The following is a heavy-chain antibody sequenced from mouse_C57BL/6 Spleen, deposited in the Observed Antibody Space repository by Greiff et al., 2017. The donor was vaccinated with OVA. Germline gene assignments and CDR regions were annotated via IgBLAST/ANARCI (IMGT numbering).Heavy chain of an antibody. V-gene: IGHV14-2*01. Sequence: VQLKESGAELVKPGASVKLSCTASGFNIKDYYMHWVKQRTEQGLEWIGRIDPEDGETKYAPKFQGKATITADTSSNTAYLQLSSLTSEDTAVYYCARSTRSGPSYFDYWGQGTTLTVSS. CDR2: IDPEDGET. CDR1: GFNIKDYY. CDR3: ARSTRSGPSYFDY. J-gene: IGHJ2*01. D-gene: IGHD3-2*02.